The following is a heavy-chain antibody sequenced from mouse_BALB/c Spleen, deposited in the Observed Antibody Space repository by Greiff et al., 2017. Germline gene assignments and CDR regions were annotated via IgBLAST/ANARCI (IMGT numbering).Heavy chain of an antibody. V-gene: IGHV5-9-4*01. J-gene: IGHJ1*01. Sequence: EVKVVESGGGLVKPGGSLKLSCAASGFTFSSYAMSWVRQSPEKRLEWVAEISSGGSYTYYPDTVTGRFTISRDNAKNTLYLEMSSLRSEDTAMYYCARESRYGSSYWYCDVWGAGTTVTVSS. D-gene: IGHD1-1*01. CDR1: GFTFSSYA. CDR3: ARESRYGSSYWYCDV. CDR2: ISSGGSYT.